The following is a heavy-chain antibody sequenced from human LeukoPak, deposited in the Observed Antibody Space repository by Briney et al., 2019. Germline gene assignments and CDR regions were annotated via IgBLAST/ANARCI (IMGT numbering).Heavy chain of an antibody. CDR2: ISDDGSRQ. CDR3: ARDSSSVWDYYYYGMDV. D-gene: IGHD6-19*01. J-gene: IGHJ6*02. CDR1: GFTFSNYA. Sequence: GRSLRLSCAATGFTFSNYAIHWGRQAPGKGLEWVAFISDDGSRQHYADSVKGRFTISRDNSKNTLYLQMNSLRAEDTAVYYCARDSSSVWDYYYYGMDVWGQGTTVTVSS. V-gene: IGHV3-30-3*01.